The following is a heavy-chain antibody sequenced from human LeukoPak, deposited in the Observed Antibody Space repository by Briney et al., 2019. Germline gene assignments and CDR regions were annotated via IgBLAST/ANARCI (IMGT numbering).Heavy chain of an antibody. Sequence: GGSLRLSCAASGFTFSSYSMNWVRQAPGKGLEWVSYISSSSSTIYYADSVKGRFTISRDNAKNSLYQQMNSLRDEDTAVYYCARGGEGYWGQGTLVTVSS. CDR1: GFTFSSYS. CDR3: ARGGEGY. V-gene: IGHV3-48*02. J-gene: IGHJ4*02. D-gene: IGHD5-12*01. CDR2: ISSSSSTI.